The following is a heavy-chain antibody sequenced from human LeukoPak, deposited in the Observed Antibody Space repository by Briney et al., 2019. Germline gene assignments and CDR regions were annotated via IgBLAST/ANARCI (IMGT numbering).Heavy chain of an antibody. Sequence: ASVKVSCKASGYTFTSYGISWVRQAPGQALEWMGWISAYNSNTNYAQKLQGRVTMTTDTSTSTAYMELRSLRSDDTAVYYCARAYCSSTSCYRAFDYWGQGTLVTVSS. CDR3: ARAYCSSTSCYRAFDY. V-gene: IGHV1-18*01. J-gene: IGHJ4*02. D-gene: IGHD2-2*01. CDR2: ISAYNSNT. CDR1: GYTFTSYG.